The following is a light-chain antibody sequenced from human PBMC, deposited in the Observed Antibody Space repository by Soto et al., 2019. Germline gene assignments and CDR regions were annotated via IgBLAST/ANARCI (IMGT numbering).Light chain of an antibody. CDR2: DVS. J-gene: IGLJ2*01. CDR1: SSDVGGYNY. Sequence: QSALTQPASVSGSPGQSITISCTGTSSDVGGYNYVSWYQQHPGKAPKLMIYDVSNRPSGVSNRFSGSKSGNTASLTISGLPAEDEADYYCSSYTSSSTLVVFGGGTKLNVL. CDR3: SSYTSSSTLVV. V-gene: IGLV2-14*01.